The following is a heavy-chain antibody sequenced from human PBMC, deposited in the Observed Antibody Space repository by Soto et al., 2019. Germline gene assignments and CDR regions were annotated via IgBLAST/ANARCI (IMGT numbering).Heavy chain of an antibody. CDR3: ATRMTTAPY. CDR1: GFAVSANS. CDR2: IYSGGDT. D-gene: IGHD4-17*01. Sequence: AHLVGSGGGLVQPGGSLRLSCAASGFAVSANSLSWVRQAPGKGLEWVSLIYSGGDTDYADSVRGRFTISRDNSKNTLYLQMNSLKAEDTAVYYCATRMTTAPYWGQGALVNVSS. J-gene: IGHJ4*02. V-gene: IGHV3-66*01.